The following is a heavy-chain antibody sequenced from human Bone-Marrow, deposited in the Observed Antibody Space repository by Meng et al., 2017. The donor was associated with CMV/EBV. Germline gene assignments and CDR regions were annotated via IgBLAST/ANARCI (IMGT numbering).Heavy chain of an antibody. CDR1: GGSFSGYY. J-gene: IGHJ4*02. CDR3: ARSRLWFGELLPLFY. D-gene: IGHD3-10*01. V-gene: IGHV4-34*01. CDR2: INHSGST. Sequence: SETLSLTCAVYGGSFSGYYWSWIRQPPGKGLEWIGEINHSGSTNYNPSLKSRVTISVDTSKNQFSLKLSSVTAADTAVYYCARSRLWFGELLPLFYWGQGTLVTVSS.